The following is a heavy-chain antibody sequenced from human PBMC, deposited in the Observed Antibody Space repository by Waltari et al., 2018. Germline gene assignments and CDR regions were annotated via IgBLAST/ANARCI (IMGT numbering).Heavy chain of an antibody. V-gene: IGHV4-59*01. CDR1: GGSLSSYS. J-gene: IGHJ5*01. CDR2: VDYMGST. CDR3: ARRMGYRSSWYGWTFDS. D-gene: IGHD6-13*01. Sequence: QVQLQESGPGLVKPSETLSLTCTFSGGSLSSYSWLWIRESPGKGLEWIGYVDYMGSTNYNPYLKSRVTISVNTSKNQFSLMVNSVTAADTAIYYCARRMGYRSSWYGWTFDSWGQGTLVTVSS.